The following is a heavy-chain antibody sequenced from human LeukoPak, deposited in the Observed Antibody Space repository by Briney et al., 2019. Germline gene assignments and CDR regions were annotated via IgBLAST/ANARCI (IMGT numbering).Heavy chain of an antibody. CDR3: ARALSNIIVPVAITY. V-gene: IGHV1-18*01. Sequence: ASVKVSCKASGYTSTTYGISWLRQAPGQGLEWMGWISGCNGNTHYAQRVQGRVTMTTDTSTSTAYMELRSLTSDDTAVYYCARALSNIIVPVAITYWGQGTLVTVSS. CDR1: GYTSTTYG. J-gene: IGHJ4*02. D-gene: IGHD2-2*01. CDR2: ISGCNGNT.